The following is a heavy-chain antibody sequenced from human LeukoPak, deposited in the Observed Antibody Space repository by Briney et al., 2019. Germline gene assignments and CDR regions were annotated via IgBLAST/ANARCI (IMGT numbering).Heavy chain of an antibody. D-gene: IGHD6-13*01. V-gene: IGHV3-23*01. CDR3: ARELGYSSKKPLDY. CDR1: GFSFSTYA. Sequence: GGSLRLSCAASGFSFSTYAMSWVRQAPGKGLEWVSAISGSGDNNDNTYYADSVKGQFTISRDNSKNTLYLQMNSLRAEDTAVYYCARELGYSSKKPLDYWGQGTLVTVSS. J-gene: IGHJ4*02. CDR2: ISGSGDNNDNT.